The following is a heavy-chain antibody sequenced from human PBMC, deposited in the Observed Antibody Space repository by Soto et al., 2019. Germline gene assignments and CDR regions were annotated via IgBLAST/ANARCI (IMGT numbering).Heavy chain of an antibody. CDR1: GFTFSSYA. CDR3: AKGGGVVVAAFTGFDY. V-gene: IGHV3-23*01. Sequence: EVQLLESGGGLVQPGGSLRLSCAASGFTFSSYAMSWVRQAPGKGLEWVSAISGSGGSTYYADSVKGRFTISRDNSKNTLYLQMNSLRAEDTAVYYCAKGGGVVVAAFTGFDYWGQGTLVTVSS. J-gene: IGHJ4*02. CDR2: ISGSGGST. D-gene: IGHD2-15*01.